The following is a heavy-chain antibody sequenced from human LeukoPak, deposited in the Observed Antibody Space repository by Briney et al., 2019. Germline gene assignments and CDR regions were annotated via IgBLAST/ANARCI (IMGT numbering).Heavy chain of an antibody. D-gene: IGHD4-17*01. V-gene: IGHV3-33*01. CDR3: TREVYGDNYFDY. CDR2: IWSHGGKT. CDR1: GFTFSNYG. Sequence: PGGSLRLSCVGSGFTFSNYGIHWVRQAPGKGLEWVAVIWSHGGKTSYADSVQGRFTIFRDNSRNTVSLQMNSLTAEDTAVYHCTREVYGDNYFDYWGQGTLVTVSS. J-gene: IGHJ4*02.